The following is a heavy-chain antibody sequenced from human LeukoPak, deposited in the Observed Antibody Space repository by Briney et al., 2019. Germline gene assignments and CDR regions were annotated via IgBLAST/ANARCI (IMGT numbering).Heavy chain of an antibody. CDR2: ISSSSSTI. V-gene: IGHV3-48*04. Sequence: PGGXXRLSCAASGFTFSXYSMNWVRQAPGKGLEWVSYISSSSSTIYYADSVKGRFTISRDNAKNSLYLQMNSLRAEDTAVYYCARGRRTVTTLGYFDLWGRGTLVTVSS. CDR3: ARGRRTVTTLGYFDL. D-gene: IGHD4-17*01. J-gene: IGHJ2*01. CDR1: GFTFSXYS.